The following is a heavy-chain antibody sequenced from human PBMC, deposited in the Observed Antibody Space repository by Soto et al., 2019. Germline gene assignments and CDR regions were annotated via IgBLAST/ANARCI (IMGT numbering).Heavy chain of an antibody. V-gene: IGHV1-18*01. Sequence: QVHLVQSGAEVKKPGASVKVSCKAPGYIFPSSTISWVRQAPGQGLEWMGWISAYNGNIKDAQKFQGRFTMTTDTSTSTAYMELRSLTSDDTAMYYCAIANYGDNDYWGQGTLVTVSS. CDR3: AIANYGDNDY. J-gene: IGHJ4*02. D-gene: IGHD4-17*01. CDR1: GYIFPSST. CDR2: ISAYNGNI.